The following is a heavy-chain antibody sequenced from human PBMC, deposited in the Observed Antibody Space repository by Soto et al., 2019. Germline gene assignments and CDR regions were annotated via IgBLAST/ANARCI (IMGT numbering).Heavy chain of an antibody. D-gene: IGHD3-10*01. CDR1: GYTFTGYY. J-gene: IGHJ5*02. V-gene: IGHV1-2*04. CDR3: ARGRGSGVNWFDP. CDR2: INPNSGGT. Sequence: ASVKVSCKASGYTFTGYYMHWVRQAPGQGLEWMGWINPNSGGTNYAQKFQGWVTMTRDTSISTAYMELSRLRSDDTAVYYCARGRGSGVNWFDPWGQGTLVTVSS.